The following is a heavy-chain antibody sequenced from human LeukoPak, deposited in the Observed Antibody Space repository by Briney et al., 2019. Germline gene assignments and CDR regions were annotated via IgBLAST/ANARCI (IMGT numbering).Heavy chain of an antibody. V-gene: IGHV3-64*01. CDR3: AREITGTFDY. CDR2: VSSNGGTT. Sequence: PGGSLRLSCAASGFTLPSYTMHWVRHAPGKGLESVSAVSSNGGTTYYANSVKDRFTISRDNSKNTLYLQMGSLRAEDMAVYYCAREITGTFDYWGQGSLVTVSS. J-gene: IGHJ4*02. D-gene: IGHD4-17*01. CDR1: GFTLPSYT.